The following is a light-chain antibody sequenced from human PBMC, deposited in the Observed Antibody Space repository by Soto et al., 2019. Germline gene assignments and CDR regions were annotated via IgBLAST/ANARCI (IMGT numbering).Light chain of an antibody. V-gene: IGKV1-27*01. CDR1: QGIRNF. CDR3: QKYSSVIT. J-gene: IGKJ5*01. Sequence: IQMTQSPSSLSASVGDRVTITCRARQGIRNFLAWYQQKPGKVPKLLISAASTLESGVPSRFSGSGSGTDFTLTITSLQPEDVATYYCQKYSSVITFGQGTRLEIK. CDR2: AAS.